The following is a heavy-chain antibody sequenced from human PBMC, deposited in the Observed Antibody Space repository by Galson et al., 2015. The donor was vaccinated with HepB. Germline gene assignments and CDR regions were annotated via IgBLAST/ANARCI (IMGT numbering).Heavy chain of an antibody. J-gene: IGHJ4*02. CDR3: AKGVSSDWYSDY. Sequence: SLRLSCAASGFTFSSYGMHWFRLVPGKGLEWVAVISYDGTNKFYADSVEGRFTISRDNSENTLSLQMNSLRAEDTAIYFCAKGVSSDWYSDYWGQGSLVTVSS. D-gene: IGHD6-19*01. V-gene: IGHV3-30*18. CDR2: ISYDGTNK. CDR1: GFTFSSYG.